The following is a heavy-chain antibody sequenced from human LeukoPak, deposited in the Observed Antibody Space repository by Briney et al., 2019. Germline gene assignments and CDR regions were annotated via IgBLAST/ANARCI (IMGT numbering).Heavy chain of an antibody. V-gene: IGHV4-39*07. D-gene: IGHD6-19*01. Sequence: SETLSLTCTVSGGSISSNSYYWGWIRQPPGKGLEWIGCIYYSGSTYYNPSLKSRVTISVDTSKNQFSLKLSSVTAADTAVYYCARDSSGWQNFDYWGQGTLVTVSS. CDR1: GGSISSNSYY. J-gene: IGHJ4*02. CDR3: ARDSSGWQNFDY. CDR2: IYYSGST.